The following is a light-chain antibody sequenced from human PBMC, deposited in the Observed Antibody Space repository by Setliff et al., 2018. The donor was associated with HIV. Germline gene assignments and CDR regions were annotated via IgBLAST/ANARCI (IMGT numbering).Light chain of an antibody. J-gene: IGLJ1*01. CDR3: CSYASGSTSLFV. Sequence: QSALAQPASVSGSPGQSITISCTGTSTDVGTYNLVSWYQQHPGKAPKVMIYEVSKRPSGISNRFSGSKSGNTASLTISGLQPEDESDYYCCSYASGSTSLFVFGTGTKSPS. CDR2: EVS. CDR1: STDVGTYNL. V-gene: IGLV2-23*02.